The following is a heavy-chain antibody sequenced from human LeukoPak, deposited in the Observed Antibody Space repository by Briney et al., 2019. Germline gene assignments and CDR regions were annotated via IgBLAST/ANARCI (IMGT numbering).Heavy chain of an antibody. Sequence: SQTLSLTCAISGDSVSSNSAAWNWIRQSPSRGLEWLGRTYYRSKWYSDYAVSVKSRITINPDTSKNQFSLQLNSVTPEDTAVYYCARGRKLVRGEKVTDSWGQGTLVTVSS. CDR2: TYYRSKWYS. V-gene: IGHV6-1*01. CDR1: GDSVSSNSAA. J-gene: IGHJ4*02. CDR3: ARGRKLVRGEKVTDS. D-gene: IGHD3-10*01.